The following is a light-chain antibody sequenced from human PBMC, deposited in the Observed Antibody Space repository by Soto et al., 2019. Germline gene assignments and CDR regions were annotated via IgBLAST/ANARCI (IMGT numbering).Light chain of an antibody. CDR2: DVN. CDR1: SSDVGSYNY. CDR3: LSYAGSYNFV. Sequence: QSALAQPRSVSGSPGQSITISCTGSSSDVGSYNYVSWYQQHPGQAPKFTIYDVNKRPSGVSHRFSGSKSGNTASLTISGLQADDEADYYCLSYAGSYNFVFGSGTKVTVL. J-gene: IGLJ1*01. V-gene: IGLV2-11*01.